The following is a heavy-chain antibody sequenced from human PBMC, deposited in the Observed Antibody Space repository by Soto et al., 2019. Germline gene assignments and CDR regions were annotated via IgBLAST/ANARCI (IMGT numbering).Heavy chain of an antibody. Sequence: ASVKVSCKVSGYTLTELSMHWVRQAPGKGLEWMGGFDPEDGETIYAQKFQGRVTITRDTSTSTAYMELSSLRSEDTAVYYCARTGTAAGPVRKYYYYGMGVWGQGTTVTVSS. CDR3: ARTGTAAGPVRKYYYYGMGV. V-gene: IGHV1-24*01. CDR2: FDPEDGET. CDR1: GYTLTELS. J-gene: IGHJ6*02. D-gene: IGHD6-13*01.